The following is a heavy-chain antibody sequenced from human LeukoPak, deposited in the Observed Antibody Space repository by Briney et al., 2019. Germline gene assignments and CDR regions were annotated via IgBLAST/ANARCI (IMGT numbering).Heavy chain of an antibody. CDR1: GGSFSGYY. CDR2: INHSGST. V-gene: IGHV4-34*01. J-gene: IGHJ4*02. D-gene: IGHD5-12*01. Sequence: SETLPLTCAVYGGSFSGYYWSWIRQPPGKGLEWIGEINHSGSTNYNPSLKSRVTISVDTSKNQFSLKLSSVTAADTAVYYCARARSHVDIVATISRPFGAYFDYWGQGTLVTVSS. CDR3: ARARSHVDIVATISRPFGAYFDY.